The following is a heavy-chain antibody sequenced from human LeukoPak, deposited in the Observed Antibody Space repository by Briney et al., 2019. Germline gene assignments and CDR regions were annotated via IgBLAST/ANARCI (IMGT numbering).Heavy chain of an antibody. CDR1: GYTLTELS. CDR2: FDPEDGET. Sequence: SVKVSCKVSGYTLTELSMHWVRQAPGKGLEWMGGFDPEDGETIYAQKFQGRVTMTEDTSTDTAYMELSSLRSEDTAVYYCATDRVRCSSTSCYSSFDYWGQGTLVTVSS. J-gene: IGHJ4*02. D-gene: IGHD2-2*01. CDR3: ATDRVRCSSTSCYSSFDY. V-gene: IGHV1-24*01.